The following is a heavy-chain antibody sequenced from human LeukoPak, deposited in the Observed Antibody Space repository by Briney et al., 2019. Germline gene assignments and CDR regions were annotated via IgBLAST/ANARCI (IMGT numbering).Heavy chain of an antibody. V-gene: IGHV3-30*18. J-gene: IGHJ6*02. CDR2: ISYDGSNK. CDR1: GFTFSSYG. Sequence: GGSLRLSCAASGFTFSSYGMHWVRQAPGKGLEWVAVISYDGSNKYYADSVKGRFTISRDNSKNTLYLQMNSLRAEDTAVYYCAKDRYGDFYCYYGMDVWGQGTTVTVSS. D-gene: IGHD4-17*01. CDR3: AKDRYGDFYCYYGMDV.